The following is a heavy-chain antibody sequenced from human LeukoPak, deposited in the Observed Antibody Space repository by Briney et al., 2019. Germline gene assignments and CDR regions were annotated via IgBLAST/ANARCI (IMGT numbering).Heavy chain of an antibody. CDR2: IYHSGSP. CDR1: GGSISSNNW. V-gene: IGHV4-4*02. CDR3: ARGRYDFWSGYLNWYFDL. Sequence: SETLSLTCAVSGGSISSNNWWGWVRQPPGKGLEWIGEIYHSGSPNYNPSLKSRVTISVDKSRNHFSLNLSSVTAADTAVYYCARGRYDFWSGYLNWYFDLWGRGTLVTVSS. D-gene: IGHD3-3*01. J-gene: IGHJ2*01.